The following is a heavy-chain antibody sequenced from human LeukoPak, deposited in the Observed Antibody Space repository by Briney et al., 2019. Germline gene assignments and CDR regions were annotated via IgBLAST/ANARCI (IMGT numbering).Heavy chain of an antibody. Sequence: ASVKVSCKASGYTFTGYAIHWVRQAPGQGLEWMGWINPEKRDTGYAHKFQGRVTMTSDTSISTAYMELSGLRSDDTAVYYCAKKVRGPSHPLDFWGQGILVTVSS. V-gene: IGHV1-2*02. CDR2: INPEKRDT. D-gene: IGHD5-12*01. CDR3: AKKVRGPSHPLDF. J-gene: IGHJ4*02. CDR1: GYTFTGYA.